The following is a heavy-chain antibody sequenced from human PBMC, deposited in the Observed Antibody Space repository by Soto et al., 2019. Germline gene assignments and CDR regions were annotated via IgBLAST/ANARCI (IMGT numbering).Heavy chain of an antibody. D-gene: IGHD3-10*01. J-gene: IGHJ4*02. CDR3: ARERAETYYYGSGRFDY. CDR1: GGAISSGDYY. Sequence: QVQLQESGPGLVKPSQTLSLTCTVSGGAISSGDYYWSWIRQPPGKGREWIGYIYYSGSTYYNPSLKSRVTISVDTSKNQFSLKLSSVTAADTAVYYCARERAETYYYGSGRFDYWGQGTLVTVSS. CDR2: IYYSGST. V-gene: IGHV4-30-4*01.